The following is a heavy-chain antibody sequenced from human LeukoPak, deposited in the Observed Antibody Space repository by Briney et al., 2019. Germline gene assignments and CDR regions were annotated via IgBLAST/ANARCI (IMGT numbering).Heavy chain of an antibody. CDR3: ARGHPLLWFGELLVDY. CDR1: GFTFSSYA. CDR2: IKQDGSEK. Sequence: GRSLRLSCAASGFTFSSYAMSWVRQAPGKGLEWVANIKQDGSEKYYVDSVKGRFTISRDNAKNSLYLQMNSLRAEDTAVYYCARGHPLLWFGELLVDYWGQGTLVTVSS. D-gene: IGHD3-10*01. J-gene: IGHJ4*02. V-gene: IGHV3-7*01.